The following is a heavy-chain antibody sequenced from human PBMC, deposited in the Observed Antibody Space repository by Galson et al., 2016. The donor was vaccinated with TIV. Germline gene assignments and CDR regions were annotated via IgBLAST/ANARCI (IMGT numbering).Heavy chain of an antibody. Sequence: SVKVSCKGSGYTFTSYYIHWVRQAPGQGLEWMGRINPSGGDATYAQKYQGRVILTRDTSTSTIYMDLSSLKSVDTPVYFCGRESINWRNFDYWGQGTLVTVSS. V-gene: IGHV1-46*03. CDR1: GYTFTSYY. CDR2: INPSGGDA. CDR3: GRESINWRNFDY. J-gene: IGHJ4*02. D-gene: IGHD1-20*01.